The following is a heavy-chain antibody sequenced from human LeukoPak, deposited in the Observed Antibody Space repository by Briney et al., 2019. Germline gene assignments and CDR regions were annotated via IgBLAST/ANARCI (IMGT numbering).Heavy chain of an antibody. CDR2: ISGSGGST. CDR1: GLTFSSYA. Sequence: GGSLTLSCAASGLTFSSYAMRWLRQAPGKGLEWVSAISGSGGSTYHADSVKGRFTISRDNSKNTLYLQMNSLRAEDTAVYYCAKASSNHPYYYYYMDVWGIGTTVTVSS. D-gene: IGHD4-11*01. J-gene: IGHJ6*03. CDR3: AKASSNHPYYYYYMDV. V-gene: IGHV3-23*01.